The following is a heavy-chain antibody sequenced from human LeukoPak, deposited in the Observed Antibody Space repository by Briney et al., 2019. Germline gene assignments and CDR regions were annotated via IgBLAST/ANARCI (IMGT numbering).Heavy chain of an antibody. V-gene: IGHV6-1*01. J-gene: IGHJ4*02. CDR2: TYYRSKWYN. D-gene: IGHD5-18*01. Sequence: SQTLSLTCAISGDSVSGNSTAYNWIRQSPSRGLEWLGRTYYRSKWYNDYAVSVKSRIIINPDTSKNQFSLKLSSVTAADTAVYHCAREAMYSYGNNFDYWGQGTLVTVSS. CDR3: AREAMYSYGNNFDY. CDR1: GDSVSGNSTA.